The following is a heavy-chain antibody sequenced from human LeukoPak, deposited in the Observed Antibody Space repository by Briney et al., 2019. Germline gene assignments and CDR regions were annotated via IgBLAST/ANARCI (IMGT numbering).Heavy chain of an antibody. D-gene: IGHD1-7*01. CDR3: ARHINLNSITFDY. CDR1: GGSISSYY. J-gene: IGHJ4*02. V-gene: IGHV4-4*09. CDR2: IYTSGST. Sequence: KPSETLSLTCTVSGGSISSYYWSWIRQPPGKGLEWIGYIYTSGSTNYKPSLKSRVTISVETSKNQFSLKLSSVAAADTAVYYCARHINLNSITFDYWGQGTLVTVSS.